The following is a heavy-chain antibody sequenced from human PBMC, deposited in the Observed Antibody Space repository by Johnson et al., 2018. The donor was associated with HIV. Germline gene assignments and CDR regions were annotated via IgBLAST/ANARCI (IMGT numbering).Heavy chain of an antibody. Sequence: VQLVESGGGLVQPGGSLKLSCAASGFTFSGSAMHWVRQASGKGLEWVGRIRSKANSYATAYAASVKGRFTISRDDSKNTAYLQMNSLKTEDTAVYYCTRRRAAAGISVAAFDIWGQGTMVTVSS. J-gene: IGHJ3*02. V-gene: IGHV3-73*02. CDR3: TRRRAAAGISVAAFDI. CDR1: GFTFSGSA. CDR2: IRSKANSYAT. D-gene: IGHD6-13*01.